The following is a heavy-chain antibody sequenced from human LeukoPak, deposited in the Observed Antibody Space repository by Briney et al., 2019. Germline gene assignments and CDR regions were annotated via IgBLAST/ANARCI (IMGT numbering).Heavy chain of an antibody. Sequence: GGSLRLSCAASGFTFSSYGMHWVRQAPGKGLEWVAVIWYDGSNKYYADSVKGRFAISRDNAKNSLYLQMNSLRAEDAAVYYCATEVGSPTVRSAFHIWGQGTMLTVSS. D-gene: IGHD1-26*01. V-gene: IGHV3-33*03. CDR3: ATEVGSPTVRSAFHI. CDR2: IWYDGSNK. J-gene: IGHJ3*02. CDR1: GFTFSSYG.